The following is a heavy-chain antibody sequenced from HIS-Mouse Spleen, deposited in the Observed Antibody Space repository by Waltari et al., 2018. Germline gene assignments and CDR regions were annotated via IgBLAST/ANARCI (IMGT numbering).Heavy chain of an antibody. J-gene: IGHJ2*01. CDR3: AREIPYSSSWYDWYFDL. Sequence: QLQLQESGPGLVKPSETLSLTCTVSGGPTSSIRYTWGGIRQPPGKGLEWIGSIYYSGSTYYNPSLKSRVTISVDTSKSQFSLKLSSVTAADTAVYYCAREIPYSSSWYDWYFDLWGRGTLVTVSS. CDR1: GGPTSSIRYT. D-gene: IGHD6-13*01. V-gene: IGHV4-39*07. CDR2: IYYSGST.